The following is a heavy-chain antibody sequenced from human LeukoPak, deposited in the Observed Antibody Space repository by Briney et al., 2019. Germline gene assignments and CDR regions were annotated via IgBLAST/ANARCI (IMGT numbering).Heavy chain of an antibody. D-gene: IGHD3-22*01. CDR2: IWYDGSDK. CDR3: ARDYYSRFDY. V-gene: IGHV3-33*01. J-gene: IGHJ4*02. Sequence: PGRSLRLSCAASGFTFSSYGMHWVRQAPGKGLEWVAVIWYDGSDKYYADSVKGRFTISRDNAKNTLHLQMNSLRAEDTAVYYCARDYYSRFDYWGQGTLVTVSS. CDR1: GFTFSSYG.